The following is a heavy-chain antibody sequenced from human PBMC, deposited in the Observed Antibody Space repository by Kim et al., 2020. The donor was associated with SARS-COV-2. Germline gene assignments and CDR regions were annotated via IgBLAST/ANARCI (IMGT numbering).Heavy chain of an antibody. D-gene: IGHD6-6*01. Sequence: SPSLRSRVTKSVDTSKNQFSLNLSSVSAADTAVYYCARLVIAARPTLFDSWGQGTLVTVSS. V-gene: IGHV4-59*01. CDR3: ARLVIAARPTLFDS. J-gene: IGHJ4*02.